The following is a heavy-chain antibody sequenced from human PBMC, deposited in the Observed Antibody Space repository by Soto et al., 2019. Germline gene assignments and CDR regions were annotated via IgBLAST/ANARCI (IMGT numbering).Heavy chain of an antibody. CDR3: ARERGYEVDSEYFYYGMDI. CDR2: INPKSGGT. Sequence: ASVKVSCKASGYTFTDYYIHWVRQAPGQGLEWMGWINPKSGGTHYAQKLQGRVTMTRDTSISTAHMDLNRLTSEDTAVYYCARERGYEVDSEYFYYGMDIWGQGTTVTVSS. CDR1: GYTFTDYY. V-gene: IGHV1-2*02. J-gene: IGHJ6*02. D-gene: IGHD3-10*01.